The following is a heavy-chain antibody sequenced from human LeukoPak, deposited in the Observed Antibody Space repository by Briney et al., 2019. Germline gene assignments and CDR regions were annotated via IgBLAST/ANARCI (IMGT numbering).Heavy chain of an antibody. Sequence: ASVTVSFTASGYTFTIYGISWVRQAPGEGVEWVGWISAYKGNTNYAQKRQGRVTMTTDTSTSTAYMQLRSLRSDDTAVYYCARGYPSPYSSSHYYYYMDVWGKGTTVTVSS. CDR2: ISAYKGNT. CDR3: ARGYPSPYSSSHYYYYMDV. V-gene: IGHV1-18*01. J-gene: IGHJ6*03. D-gene: IGHD6-6*01. CDR1: GYTFTIYG.